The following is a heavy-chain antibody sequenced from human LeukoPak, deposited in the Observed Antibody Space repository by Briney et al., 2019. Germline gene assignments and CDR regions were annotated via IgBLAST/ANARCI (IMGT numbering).Heavy chain of an antibody. D-gene: IGHD3-10*01. Sequence: PGGSLRLSCAASGFTFSDYYMSWIRQAPGKGLEWVSYISSSGSTIYYADSVKGRFTISRDNAKNSLYVQMNSLRAEDTALYYCARDMLYYYGSGSYRRIGAFDIWGQGTMVTVSS. V-gene: IGHV3-11*01. CDR1: GFTFSDYY. CDR3: ARDMLYYYGSGSYRRIGAFDI. J-gene: IGHJ3*02. CDR2: ISSSGSTI.